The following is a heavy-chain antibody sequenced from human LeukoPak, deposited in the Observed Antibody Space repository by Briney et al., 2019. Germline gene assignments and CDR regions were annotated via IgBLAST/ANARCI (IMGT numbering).Heavy chain of an antibody. Sequence: PGGSLRLSCAASGFTFSNYAMHWVRQAPGKGLEWLAVISYDGSNKYYADSVKGRFTISRDNSKNTLYLQMNSLRAEDTAVYYCARDDYGDYGLLDYWGPGTLVTVSS. CDR1: GFTFSNYA. CDR2: ISYDGSNK. D-gene: IGHD4-17*01. CDR3: ARDDYGDYGLLDY. V-gene: IGHV3-30-3*01. J-gene: IGHJ4*02.